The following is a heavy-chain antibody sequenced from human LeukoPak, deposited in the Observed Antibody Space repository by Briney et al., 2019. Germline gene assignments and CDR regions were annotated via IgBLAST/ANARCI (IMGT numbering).Heavy chain of an antibody. V-gene: IGHV3-33*01. CDR2: IWYDGSNK. CDR1: GFTFSSYG. CDR3: ARAPYYYDSSGSPPFDY. D-gene: IGHD3-22*01. J-gene: IGHJ4*02. Sequence: SGGSLRLSCAASGFTFSSYGMHWVRQAPGKGLEWVAVIWYDGSNKYYADSVKGRFTISRDNAKNSLYLQMNSLRAADTAVYYCARAPYYYDSSGSPPFDYWGQGTLVTVSS.